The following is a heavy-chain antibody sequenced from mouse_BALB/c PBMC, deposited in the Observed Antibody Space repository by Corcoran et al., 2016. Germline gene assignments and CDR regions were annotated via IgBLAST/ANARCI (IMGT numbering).Heavy chain of an antibody. J-gene: IGHJ4*01. CDR3: ARSYYGNYGAMDY. Sequence: EVQLQQSGPELVKPGASVKISCKASGYSFTGYYMHWVKQSHVKSLEWIGRINPYNGATSYNQNFKDKASLTVDKSSSTAYMELHSLTSEDSAVYYCARSYYGNYGAMDYWGQGTSVTVSS. D-gene: IGHD2-10*01. CDR2: INPYNGAT. V-gene: IGHV1-26*01. CDR1: GYSFTGYY.